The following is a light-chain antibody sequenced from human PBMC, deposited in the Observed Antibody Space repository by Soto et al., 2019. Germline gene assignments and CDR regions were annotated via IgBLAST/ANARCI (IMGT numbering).Light chain of an antibody. V-gene: IGKV4-1*01. CDR3: QQYYSTPIT. CDR2: WAS. J-gene: IGKJ5*01. Sequence: DIVMAQSPDSLAVSLGERATINCKSSQSVLYSSNNKNYLGRNQQKPGQPPKLLIYWASTRESGVPDRFSGSGSGTDFALTISSLQAEDVAVYYCQQYYSTPITVGQGTRLEIK. CDR1: QSVLYSSNNKNY.